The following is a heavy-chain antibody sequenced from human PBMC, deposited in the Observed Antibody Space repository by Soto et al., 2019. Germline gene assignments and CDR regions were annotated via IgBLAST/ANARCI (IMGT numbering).Heavy chain of an antibody. CDR2: ILYSGNT. CDR1: VGSMTNSAYY. D-gene: IGHD3-16*02. J-gene: IGHJ4*02. Sequence: QLQLQESGPGLVRPSETLSLTCSVSVGSMTNSAYYWGWIRQPPGRVLAWIGSILYSGNTYDHPSLRSRVTISVDSSKNQFSLELRSVTAADTAVYFCARHHDYVWWSHRCALDSWGQGTLVTVSS. CDR3: ARHHDYVWWSHRCALDS. V-gene: IGHV4-39*01.